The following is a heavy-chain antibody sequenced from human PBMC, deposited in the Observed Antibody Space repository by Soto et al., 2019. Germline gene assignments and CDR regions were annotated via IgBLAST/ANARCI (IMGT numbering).Heavy chain of an antibody. CDR2: IYYSGST. Sequence: QLQLQESGPGLVKPSETLSLTCTVSGGSISSSSYYWGWIRQPPGKGLEWIGSIYYSGSTYYNPSLKSRVTISVDTSKNQFSLKLSSVTAADTAVYYCARSRGPAVIDYWGQGTLVTVSS. J-gene: IGHJ4*02. D-gene: IGHD3-10*01. CDR3: ARSRGPAVIDY. CDR1: GGSISSSSYY. V-gene: IGHV4-39*01.